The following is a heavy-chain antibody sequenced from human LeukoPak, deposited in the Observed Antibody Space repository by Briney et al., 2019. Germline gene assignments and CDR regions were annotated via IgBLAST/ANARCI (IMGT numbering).Heavy chain of an antibody. CDR1: GYTFTGYY. V-gene: IGHV1-2*06. CDR2: SNPNSGGT. Sequence: ASVKISCKASGYTFTGYYMHWVRQAPVQVLESIARSNPNSGGTNYAQKFQGRVTMPRDTSISTAYMELSRLRSDDTAVYYCAREFYDSSGYYYSHLDYRGQGTLVTVSS. J-gene: IGHJ4*02. D-gene: IGHD3-22*01. CDR3: AREFYDSSGYYYSHLDY.